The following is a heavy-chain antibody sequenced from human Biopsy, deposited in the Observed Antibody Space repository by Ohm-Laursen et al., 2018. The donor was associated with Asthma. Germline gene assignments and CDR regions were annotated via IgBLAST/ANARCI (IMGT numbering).Heavy chain of an antibody. J-gene: IGHJ4*02. D-gene: IGHD5-24*01. CDR2: ISFDGSNK. CDR1: GFSFSRYG. Sequence: SLRLSCAASGFSFSRYGMHWVRQAPGKGLEWVAVISFDGSNKYYGDSVKGRFTIARDNSKNTVYLQMNSLRAEDTAVYYCAKESRRDGYNRRNYYFDYWGQGTLVTVSS. V-gene: IGHV3-30*18. CDR3: AKESRRDGYNRRNYYFDY.